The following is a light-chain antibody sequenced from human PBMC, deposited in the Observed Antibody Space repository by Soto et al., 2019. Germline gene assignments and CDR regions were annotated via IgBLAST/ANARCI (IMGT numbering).Light chain of an antibody. CDR1: SSNIGNNF. V-gene: IGLV1-51*01. CDR2: DNN. J-gene: IGLJ1*01. CDR3: GSWDSSLTYV. Sequence: QSVLTQPPSVSAAPGQKVTISCSGSSSNIGNNFVTWYQQLPGTAPKLLIYDNNKRPSGIPDRFSGSQSVTSATLGITGLQTGDEAVYYCGSWDSSLTYVFGTGTKLTVL.